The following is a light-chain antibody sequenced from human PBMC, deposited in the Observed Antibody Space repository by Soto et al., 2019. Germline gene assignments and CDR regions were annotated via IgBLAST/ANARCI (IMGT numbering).Light chain of an antibody. J-gene: IGKJ5*01. CDR2: GAS. Sequence: DIQMTQSPPSVSASVGDRVTITCRASQDVGKWLAWYQQKSGKAPTLLIHGASNLQSGVPPSYSGSGYGTDFTLTISSLQPEDFATYYCQQANSFPITFGQGTRLEIK. CDR3: QQANSFPIT. V-gene: IGKV1-12*01. CDR1: QDVGKW.